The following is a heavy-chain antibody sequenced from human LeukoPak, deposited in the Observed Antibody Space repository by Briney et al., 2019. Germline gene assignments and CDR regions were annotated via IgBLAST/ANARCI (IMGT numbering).Heavy chain of an antibody. Sequence: GGSLRLSCAASGFTFSTYDMNWVRQAPGKGLEWVSYISSSSRTISYADSVKGRFTISRDSAKNSLYLQMNSLRAEDTAVYYCARLRYYAMDVWGQGTTVTASS. V-gene: IGHV3-48*01. CDR3: ARLRYYAMDV. CDR1: GFTFSTYD. J-gene: IGHJ6*02. CDR2: ISSSSRTI.